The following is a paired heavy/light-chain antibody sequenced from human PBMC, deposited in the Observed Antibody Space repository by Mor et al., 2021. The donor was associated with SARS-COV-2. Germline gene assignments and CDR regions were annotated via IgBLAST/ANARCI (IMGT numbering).Light chain of an antibody. CDR1: VNDIGTYNL. V-gene: IGLV2-23*01. CDR2: EAN. CDR3: CCFAGRAGTIM. Sequence: QSALTQPASVSGSPGQSITISCTGTVNDIGTYNLVSWYQQYPGKAPKVILYEANKRPSGISNRFSGSRSGNTASLTISGLQTEDEADYYCCCFAGRAGTIMFGGGTTLTVL. J-gene: IGLJ3*02.
Heavy chain of an antibody. CDR3: VSTPNVWDPYGMDV. Sequence: QVQLKESGPGLVKPSETLSLTCAVSGGSIYNSTFYWGWIRQPPGKGLEWIGSVYYRGSPFYNVSLKSRVTISVDTSNNHFSLKLASVTTADTAVYYCVSTPNVWDPYGMDVWGQGTTVTVSS. J-gene: IGHJ6*02. CDR2: VYYRGSP. CDR1: GGSIYNSTFY. D-gene: IGHD2-8*01. V-gene: IGHV4-39*02.